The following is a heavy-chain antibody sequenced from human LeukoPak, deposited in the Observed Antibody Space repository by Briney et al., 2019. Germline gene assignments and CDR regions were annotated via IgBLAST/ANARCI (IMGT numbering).Heavy chain of an antibody. D-gene: IGHD3-10*01. CDR2: IYYSGST. Sequence: SETLSLTCTVSGGSISSSSYFWGWIRQPPGKGLEWIGSIYYSGSTYYNPSLKSRVTISVDTSKNQFSLKLSSVTAADTAVYYCARRPPAYYQGSGTYFKGGFDYWGQGTLVTVSS. J-gene: IGHJ4*02. V-gene: IGHV4-39*07. CDR3: ARRPPAYYQGSGTYFKGGFDY. CDR1: GGSISSSSYF.